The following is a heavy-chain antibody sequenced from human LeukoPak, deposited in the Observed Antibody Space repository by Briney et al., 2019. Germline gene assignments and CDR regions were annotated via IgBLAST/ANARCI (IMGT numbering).Heavy chain of an antibody. V-gene: IGHV3-7*01. CDR3: ARDSINGGGMDV. Sequence: GGSLRLSCAASGFNFNSYTMNWVRQAPGKGLEWVANIKQDGSEKYCVDSVKGRFTIYRDNAKDSLYLQMNSLRAEDTAVYYCARDSINGGGMDVRGQGTTVTVSS. D-gene: IGHD7-27*01. CDR1: GFNFNSYT. J-gene: IGHJ6*02. CDR2: IKQDGSEK.